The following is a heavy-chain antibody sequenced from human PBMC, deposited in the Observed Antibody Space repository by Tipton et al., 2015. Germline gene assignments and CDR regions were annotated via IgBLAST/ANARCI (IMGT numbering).Heavy chain of an antibody. CDR2: ISDSGTT. CDR1: GGSMSSYS. J-gene: IGHJ6*02. Sequence: TLSLTCTVAGGSMSSYSWSWIRQSPGKGLEWIGYISDSGTTNYNPSLKSRVTISLNTSKNQFSLKMSSVTAADTAVYFCARDLEHGMDVWGQGTTVTVS. CDR3: ARDLEHGMDV. V-gene: IGHV4-59*01.